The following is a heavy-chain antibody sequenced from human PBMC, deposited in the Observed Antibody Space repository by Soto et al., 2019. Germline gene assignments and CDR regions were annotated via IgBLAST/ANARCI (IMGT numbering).Heavy chain of an antibody. J-gene: IGHJ4*02. CDR3: AHNYYYGSWSVY. CDR2: IYWDNDK. Sequence: QITLKESGPTLVKPTQTLTLTCAFSGFSLNTRGVGVGWIRQPPGKALEWLALIYWDNDKRYSPSLKSRLTITKDTPKNHVVLMMTDMDPVDTATYYCAHNYYYGSWSVYWGQGTLVTVSS. D-gene: IGHD3-10*01. V-gene: IGHV2-5*02. CDR1: GFSLNTRGVG.